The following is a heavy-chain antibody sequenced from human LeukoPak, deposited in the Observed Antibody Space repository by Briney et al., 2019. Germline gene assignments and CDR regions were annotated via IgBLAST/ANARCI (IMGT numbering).Heavy chain of an antibody. CDR1: GYRFTSHW. J-gene: IGHJ3*02. CDR2: IYPGDSDT. CDR3: ARHDVRTVPNPIAFDI. Sequence: GESLKISCKASGYRFTSHWIGWVRQMPGRGLEWMGIIYPGDSDTRYSPSFQGQVTISADKPITTAYLQWSSLKASDTAMYFCARHDVRTVPNPIAFDIWGQGTMVTVSS. D-gene: IGHD3/OR15-3a*01. V-gene: IGHV5-51*01.